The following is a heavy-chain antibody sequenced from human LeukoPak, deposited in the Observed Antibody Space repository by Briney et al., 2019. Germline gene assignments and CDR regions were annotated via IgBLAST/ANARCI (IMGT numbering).Heavy chain of an antibody. Sequence: ASVKVSCKASGYTFTGYYMHWVRQAPGQGLEWMGWINPNSGGTNYAQKFQGRVTMTRDTSISTAYMELSRLRSDDTAVYYCAAPRAAVAGNWADAFDIWGQGTMVTVSS. V-gene: IGHV1-2*02. CDR3: AAPRAAVAGNWADAFDI. CDR2: INPNSGGT. J-gene: IGHJ3*02. D-gene: IGHD6-19*01. CDR1: GYTFTGYY.